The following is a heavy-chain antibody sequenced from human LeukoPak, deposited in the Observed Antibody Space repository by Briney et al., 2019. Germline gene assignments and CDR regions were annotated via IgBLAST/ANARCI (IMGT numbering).Heavy chain of an antibody. Sequence: SVKVSCKASGGTFSSHAISWVRQAPGQGLEWMGGIIPIFGTANYAQKFQGRVTITTDESTSTAYMELSSLRSEDTAVYYCASSQGVYDFWSGYYFDPWGQGTLVTVSA. CDR1: GGTFSSHA. V-gene: IGHV1-69*05. D-gene: IGHD3-3*01. CDR3: ASSQGVYDFWSGYYFDP. CDR2: IIPIFGTA. J-gene: IGHJ5*02.